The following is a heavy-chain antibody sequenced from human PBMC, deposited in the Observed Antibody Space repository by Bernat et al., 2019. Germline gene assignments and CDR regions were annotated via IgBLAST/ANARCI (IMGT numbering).Heavy chain of an antibody. CDR1: GFTFSSYG. V-gene: IGHV3-33*01. CDR3: ARGGAPNYDFWSGYYNPAYYYYGMDV. CDR2: IWYDGSNK. Sequence: VQLLESGGGVVQPGRSLRLSCAASGFTFSSYGMHWVRQAPGKGLEWVAVIWYDGSNKYYADSVKGRFTISRDNSKNTLYLQMNSLRAEDTAVYYCARGGAPNYDFWSGYYNPAYYYYGMDVWGQGTTVTVSS. J-gene: IGHJ6*02. D-gene: IGHD3-3*01.